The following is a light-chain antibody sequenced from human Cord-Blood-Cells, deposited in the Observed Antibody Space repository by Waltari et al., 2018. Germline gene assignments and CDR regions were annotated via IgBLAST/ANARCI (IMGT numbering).Light chain of an antibody. Sequence: ELVMTQYPATLSVSPGERATLSCRASQSVSSNLAWYQQKPGQAPRLLIYGASTRATGIPARFSGSGSGTEFTLTISSLQSEDFAVYYCQQYNNWWTFGQGTKVEIK. CDR2: GAS. CDR3: QQYNNWWT. CDR1: QSVSSN. J-gene: IGKJ1*01. V-gene: IGKV3-15*01.